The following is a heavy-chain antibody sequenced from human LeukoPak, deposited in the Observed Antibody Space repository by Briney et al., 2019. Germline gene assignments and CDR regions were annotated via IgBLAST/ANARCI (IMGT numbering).Heavy chain of an antibody. D-gene: IGHD6-19*01. Sequence: ASVKVSCKASGGTFSSYAISWVRQAPGQGLEWMGGIIPIFGTANYAQKFQGRVTITADESTSTAYMELSSLRSEDTAVYYCARGRKPAGFTYYFDYWGQGTLVTVSS. V-gene: IGHV1-69*13. CDR2: IIPIFGTA. CDR3: ARGRKPAGFTYYFDY. J-gene: IGHJ4*02. CDR1: GGTFSSYA.